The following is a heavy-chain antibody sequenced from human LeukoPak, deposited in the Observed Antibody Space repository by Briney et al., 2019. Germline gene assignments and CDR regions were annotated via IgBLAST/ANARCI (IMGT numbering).Heavy chain of an antibody. Sequence: SETLSLTCTMSGGSINNYYWSWMRQPAGKGLEWIGRIYSSGSTNYNPSLKSRVTMSVDTPKNQFSLKLSSVTAADTAIYYCARSPRDSNWLDYWGQGTLVTVSS. CDR2: IYSSGST. D-gene: IGHD4-11*01. J-gene: IGHJ4*02. CDR1: GGSINNYY. V-gene: IGHV4-4*07. CDR3: ARSPRDSNWLDY.